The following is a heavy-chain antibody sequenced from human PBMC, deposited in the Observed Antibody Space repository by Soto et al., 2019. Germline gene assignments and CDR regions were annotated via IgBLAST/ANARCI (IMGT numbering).Heavy chain of an antibody. D-gene: IGHD3-22*01. V-gene: IGHV3-30*18. CDR1: GFTFSSYG. CDR3: AKDLYDSSGYYYLDY. J-gene: IGHJ4*02. Sequence: VQLVESGGGVVQPGRSLRLSCAASGFTFSSYGMHWVRQAPGKGLEWVAVISYDGSNKYYADSVKGRFTISRDNSKNTLYLQMNSLRAEDTAVYYCAKDLYDSSGYYYLDYWGQGTLVTVSS. CDR2: ISYDGSNK.